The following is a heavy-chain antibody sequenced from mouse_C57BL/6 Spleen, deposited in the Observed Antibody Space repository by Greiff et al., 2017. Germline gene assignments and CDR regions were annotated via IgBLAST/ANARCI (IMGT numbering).Heavy chain of an antibody. CDR3: ARYYGSSSYAMDY. D-gene: IGHD1-1*01. CDR1: GYAFSSYW. Sequence: VKLQESGAELVKPGASVKISCKASGYAFSSYWMNWVKQRPGKGLEWIGQIYPGDGDTNYNGKFKGKATLTADKSSSTAYMQLSSLTSEDSAVYFCARYYGSSSYAMDYWGQGTSVTVSS. J-gene: IGHJ4*01. V-gene: IGHV1-80*01. CDR2: IYPGDGDT.